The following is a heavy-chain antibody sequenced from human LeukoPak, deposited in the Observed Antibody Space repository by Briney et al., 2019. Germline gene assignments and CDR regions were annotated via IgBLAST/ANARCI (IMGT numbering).Heavy chain of an antibody. V-gene: IGHV4-59*01. CDR3: ARGVFGTANAFDI. D-gene: IGHD1-1*01. Sequence: SETLSLTCTVSGGSISSYYWSWIRQPPGKGLEWIGYIYYSGSTNYNPSLKSRVTISVDTSKKQFSLKLSSVTAADTAVYYCARGVFGTANAFDIWGQGTMVTVSS. CDR1: GGSISSYY. J-gene: IGHJ3*02. CDR2: IYYSGST.